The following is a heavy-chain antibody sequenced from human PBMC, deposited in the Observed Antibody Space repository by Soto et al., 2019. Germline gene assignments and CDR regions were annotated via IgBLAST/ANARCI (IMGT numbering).Heavy chain of an antibody. CDR3: ARKHSPGYFNCFDP. Sequence: GESLKISCKVFGGPFTTYWIVWVRQKPGKGLEWMGAIYPADNDIRFNPSFQGRVTISADRSTSTAFLQWSSLKASDTATYYCARKHSPGYFNCFDPCGQRTQVTVSS. CDR1: GGPFTTYW. D-gene: IGHD5-18*01. CDR2: IYPADNDI. J-gene: IGHJ5*02. V-gene: IGHV5-51*01.